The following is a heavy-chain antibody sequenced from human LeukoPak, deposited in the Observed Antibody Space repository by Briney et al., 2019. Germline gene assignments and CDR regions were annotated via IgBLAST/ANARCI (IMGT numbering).Heavy chain of an antibody. D-gene: IGHD3-10*01. J-gene: IGHJ4*02. CDR3: ARDFRDYGDY. Sequence: GGSLRLSCAASGFTFSSYSFSWVRQSPGKGLEWVASIRADESETFYMNSVKGRFTISRDNSKNTLYLQMNSLRAEDTAVYYCARDFRDYGDYWGQGTLVTVSS. V-gene: IGHV3-7*01. CDR2: IRADESET. CDR1: GFTFSSYS.